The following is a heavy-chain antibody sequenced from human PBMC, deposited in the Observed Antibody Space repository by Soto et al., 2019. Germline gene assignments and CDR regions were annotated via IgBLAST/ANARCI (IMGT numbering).Heavy chain of an antibody. Sequence: RASVKVSCKAFGHTFTGYLMHWVRQAPGQGLEWMGWINPHSGDIKYAQKFKGRVTLTRDTFISTAYMELSRLRSDDTAVYYCARDPVTSYGYWGQGTLVTVSS. CDR3: ARDPVTSYGY. D-gene: IGHD1-26*01. CDR2: INPHSGDI. CDR1: GHTFTGYL. V-gene: IGHV1-2*02. J-gene: IGHJ4*02.